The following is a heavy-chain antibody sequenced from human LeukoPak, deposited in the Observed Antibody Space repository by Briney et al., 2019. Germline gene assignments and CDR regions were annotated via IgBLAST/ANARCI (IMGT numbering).Heavy chain of an antibody. J-gene: IGHJ4*02. CDR3: ARDHRNYIAVAGTWDY. D-gene: IGHD6-19*01. CDR2: IKQDGSEK. V-gene: IGHV3-7*01. Sequence: TGGSLRLSCAASGFTFSSYCMSWVRQAPGKGLEWVANIKQDGSEKYYVDSVKGRLTISRDNAKNSLYLQMNSLRAEDTAVYYCARDHRNYIAVAGTWDYWGQGTLVTVSS. CDR1: GFTFSSYC.